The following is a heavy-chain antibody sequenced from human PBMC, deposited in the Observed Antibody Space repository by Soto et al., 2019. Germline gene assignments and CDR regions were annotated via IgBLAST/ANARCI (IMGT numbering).Heavy chain of an antibody. J-gene: IGHJ4*02. Sequence: EVQLVESGGGLVKPGESLRLSCAASGFTFTNAWMNWVRQAPGKGLEWVGRIRSKTDGGTPDYAAPVKAGFTISRDDSKNTLYVQMNSLKTEDTAIYYCTTEKGYWGQGTLVTVSS. CDR3: TTEKGY. V-gene: IGHV3-15*07. CDR1: GFTFTNAW. CDR2: IRSKTDGGTP.